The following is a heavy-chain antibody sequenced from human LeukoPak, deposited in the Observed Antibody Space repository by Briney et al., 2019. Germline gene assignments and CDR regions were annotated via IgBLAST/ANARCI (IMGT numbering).Heavy chain of an antibody. D-gene: IGHD4-11*01. V-gene: IGHV4-39*01. J-gene: IGHJ4*02. Sequence: SETLSLTCTVSGGSISSSSYYWGWIRQPPGKGLEWIGSIYYSGSTYYNPSLKSRVTISVDTSKNQFSLKLSSVTAADTAVYYCARHYSPFDYWGQGTLVTVSS. CDR2: IYYSGST. CDR1: GGSISSSSYY. CDR3: ARHYSPFDY.